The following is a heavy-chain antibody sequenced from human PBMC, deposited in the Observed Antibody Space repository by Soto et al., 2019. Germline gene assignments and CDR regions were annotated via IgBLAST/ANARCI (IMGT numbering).Heavy chain of an antibody. CDR3: ARVPPGRGYYYYGMDV. Sequence: QVQLVQSGAEVKKPGSSVKVSCKASGGTFSSYAISWVRPAPGQGLEWMGGIIPIFGTANYAQKSQGSVTITADESTSTAYMELSSLRSEDTAVYYCARVPPGRGYYYYGMDVWGQGTTVTVSS. CDR1: GGTFSSYA. CDR2: IIPIFGTA. V-gene: IGHV1-69*12. J-gene: IGHJ6*02. D-gene: IGHD3-10*01.